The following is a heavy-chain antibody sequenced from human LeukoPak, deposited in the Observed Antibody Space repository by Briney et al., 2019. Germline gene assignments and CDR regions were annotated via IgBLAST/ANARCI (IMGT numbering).Heavy chain of an antibody. J-gene: IGHJ4*02. V-gene: IGHV3-53*01. Sequence: PGGSLRLSCAASGFTVSPTYMSWVRQAPGKGLEWVSVIYSDDSTFYADSVKGRFTISRGNSKNTLYLQMNSLRAEDTAVYYCARDNMDGTLSGWGQGTLVTVSS. CDR2: IYSDDST. CDR3: ARDNMDGTLSG. CDR1: GFTVSPTY. D-gene: IGHD1-1*01.